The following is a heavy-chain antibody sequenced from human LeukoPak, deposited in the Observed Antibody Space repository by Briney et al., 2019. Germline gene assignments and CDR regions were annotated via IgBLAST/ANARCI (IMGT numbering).Heavy chain of an antibody. CDR2: INHSGST. J-gene: IGHJ6*02. Sequence: SETLSLTCAVYGGSFSGYYWSWIRQPPGKGLEWIGEINHSGSTNYNPSLKSRVTISVDTPKNQFSLKLSSVTAADTAVYYCARGRGRFGELPRSHYYYYGMDVWGQGTTVTVSS. CDR1: GGSFSGYY. D-gene: IGHD3-10*01. CDR3: ARGRGRFGELPRSHYYYYGMDV. V-gene: IGHV4-34*01.